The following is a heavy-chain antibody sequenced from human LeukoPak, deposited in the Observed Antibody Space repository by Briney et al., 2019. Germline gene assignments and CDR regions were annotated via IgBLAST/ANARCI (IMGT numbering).Heavy chain of an antibody. J-gene: IGHJ5*02. CDR2: ISAYNGNT. D-gene: IGHD2-2*01. Sequence: GASVKVSCKASGYTFTSYGISWVRQAPGQGLEWMGWISAYNGNTNYAQKLQGRVTMTTDTSTSTAYMELRSLRSDDTAVYYCAREGDIVVVPAVMGYWFDPWGQGTLVTVSS. V-gene: IGHV1-18*01. CDR1: GYTFTSYG. CDR3: AREGDIVVVPAVMGYWFDP.